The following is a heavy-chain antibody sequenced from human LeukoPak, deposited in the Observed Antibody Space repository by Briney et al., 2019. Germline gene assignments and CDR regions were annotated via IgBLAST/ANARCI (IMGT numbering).Heavy chain of an antibody. CDR3: AKDRGIISDY. CDR1: AGSINRFY. J-gene: IGHJ4*02. D-gene: IGHD3-10*01. V-gene: IGHV4-59*01. CDR2: IHHSGST. Sequence: SETLSLTCTVSAGSINRFYWNWIRQSPGKGLEWIGYIHHSGSTKYNPSLQSRVTMSMDTSKNQVSLKLTSVTAADTAVYYCAKDRGIISDYWGQGTLVTVSS.